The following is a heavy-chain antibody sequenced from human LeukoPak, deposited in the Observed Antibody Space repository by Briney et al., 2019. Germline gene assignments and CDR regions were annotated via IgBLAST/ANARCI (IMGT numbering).Heavy chain of an antibody. D-gene: IGHD3-22*01. J-gene: IGHJ3*02. CDR1: GFSLSTSGVG. CDR2: IYWNDDK. Sequence: SGPTLVNPTQTLTLTCTFSGFSLSTSGVGVGWIRQPPGKALEWLALIYWNDDKRYSPSLKSRLTITKDTSKNQVVLTMTNMDPVDTATYYCAHTDSSGYYVSRNDAFDIWGQGTMVTVYS. CDR3: AHTDSSGYYVSRNDAFDI. V-gene: IGHV2-5*01.